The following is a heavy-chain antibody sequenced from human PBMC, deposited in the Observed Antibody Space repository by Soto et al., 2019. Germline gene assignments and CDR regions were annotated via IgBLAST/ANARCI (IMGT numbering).Heavy chain of an antibody. CDR3: ARNPQYYDSSGYSLHY. CDR2: ISAYNGNT. J-gene: IGHJ4*02. D-gene: IGHD3-22*01. Sequence: ASVKVSCKASGYTFTSYGISWVRQAPGQGLEWMGWISAYNGNTNYAQKLQGRVTMTTDTSTSTAYMELRSLRSDDTAVYYCARNPQYYDSSGYSLHYWGQGTLVTVSS. V-gene: IGHV1-18*04. CDR1: GYTFTSYG.